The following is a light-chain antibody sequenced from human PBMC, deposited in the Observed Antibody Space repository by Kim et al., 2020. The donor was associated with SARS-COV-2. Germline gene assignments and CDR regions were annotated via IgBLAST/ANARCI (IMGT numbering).Light chain of an antibody. CDR3: QQYASSPLT. Sequence: PGERATPSCRASQTVSSSYLAWYQQKPGQAPRLVIYGASSRATGIPDRFSGSGSGTDFTLTISGLEPEDFAVYYCQQYASSPLTFGGGTKVDIK. CDR2: GAS. V-gene: IGKV3-20*01. J-gene: IGKJ4*01. CDR1: QTVSSSY.